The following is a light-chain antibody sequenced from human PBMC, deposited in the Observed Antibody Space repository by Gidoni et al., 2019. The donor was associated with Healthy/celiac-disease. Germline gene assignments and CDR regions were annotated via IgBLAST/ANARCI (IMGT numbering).Light chain of an antibody. Sequence: GGTTQSPLSLPVTIGQPPSIFWRSSQSRVNSDGNTYLHWFQQRPGQAPRRLIYKVSNQDSGVPDRFSGSGSGTDFTLKISRVEAEDFGVYYCIQGTHWPRTFGQGTKLEIK. CDR2: KVS. V-gene: IGKV2-30*01. CDR3: IQGTHWPRT. J-gene: IGKJ2*01. CDR1: QSRVNSDGNTY.